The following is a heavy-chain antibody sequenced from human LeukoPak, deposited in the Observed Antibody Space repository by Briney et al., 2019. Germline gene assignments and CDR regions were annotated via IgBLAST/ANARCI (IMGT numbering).Heavy chain of an antibody. J-gene: IGHJ6*02. D-gene: IGHD3-3*01. CDR3: ATDLRFLEWLRPGYYYGMDV. CDR1: GFTFSSYA. CDR2: IYYSGST. Sequence: GSLRLSCAASGFTFSSYAMSWVRQPPGKGLEWIGSIYYSGSTYYNPSLKSRVTISVDTSKNQFSLKLSSVTAADTAVYYCATDLRFLEWLRPGYYYGMDVWGQGTTVTVSS. V-gene: IGHV4-39*01.